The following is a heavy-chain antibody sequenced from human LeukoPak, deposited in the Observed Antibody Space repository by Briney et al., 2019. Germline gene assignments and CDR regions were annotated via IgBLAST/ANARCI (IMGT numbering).Heavy chain of an antibody. Sequence: GGSLRLSCAAFGFTFDDYAMHWVRQAPGKGLEWVSGISWNSGSIGYADSVKGRFTISRDNAKNSLYLQMNSLRAEDTALYYCAKDYCSGGSCYPSFDYWGQGTLVTVSS. CDR1: GFTFDDYA. V-gene: IGHV3-9*01. CDR3: AKDYCSGGSCYPSFDY. CDR2: ISWNSGSI. D-gene: IGHD2-15*01. J-gene: IGHJ4*02.